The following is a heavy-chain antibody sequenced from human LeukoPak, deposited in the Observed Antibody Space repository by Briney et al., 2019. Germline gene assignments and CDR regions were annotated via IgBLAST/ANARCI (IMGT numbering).Heavy chain of an antibody. V-gene: IGHV3-21*01. Sequence: PGGSLRLSCAASGSTFSSYSMNWVRQAPGKGLEWVSSISSSSSYIYYADSVKGRFTISRDNAKNSLYLQMNSLRAEDTAVYYCARAAKPYYDSSGYHLLWGQGTLVTVSS. CDR2: ISSSSSYI. J-gene: IGHJ4*02. CDR1: GSTFSSYS. CDR3: ARAAKPYYDSSGYHLL. D-gene: IGHD3-22*01.